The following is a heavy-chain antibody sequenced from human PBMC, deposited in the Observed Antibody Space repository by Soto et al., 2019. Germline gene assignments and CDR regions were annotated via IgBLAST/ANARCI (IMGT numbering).Heavy chain of an antibody. CDR2: ISSGSKTI. Sequence: VQLVESGGGLVQRGGSLRLSCAASGFTFSSYSVNWVRQAPGKGLEWVSYISSGSKTIYYADSVKGRFTVSRDNAKNSQYLQMNSLTDEDTAVYYCAREDILGVRSFDYWGRGTLVTVSS. J-gene: IGHJ4*02. V-gene: IGHV3-48*02. D-gene: IGHD3-10*01. CDR3: AREDILGVRSFDY. CDR1: GFTFSSYS.